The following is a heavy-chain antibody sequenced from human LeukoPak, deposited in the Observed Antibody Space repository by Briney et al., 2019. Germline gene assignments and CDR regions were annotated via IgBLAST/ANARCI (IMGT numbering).Heavy chain of an antibody. CDR3: ARVGGQWLVRHWFDP. Sequence: SETLSLTCAVSGGSISSSSYYWGWIRQPPGEGLEWVGSIYYSGRTYYTPSTKSRVTISVATSQNQFSPKLSSVTAADTALYYCARVGGQWLVRHWFDPWGQGTLVTVSS. CDR2: IYYSGRT. J-gene: IGHJ5*02. D-gene: IGHD6-19*01. CDR1: GGSISSSSYY. V-gene: IGHV4-39*07.